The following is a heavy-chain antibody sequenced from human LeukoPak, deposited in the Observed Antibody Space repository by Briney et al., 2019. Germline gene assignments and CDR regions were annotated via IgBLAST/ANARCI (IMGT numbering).Heavy chain of an antibody. Sequence: GASVKVSCKASGGTFSSYAISWVRQAPGQGLEWMGWISAYNGNTNYAQKLQGRVTMTTDTSTSTAYMELRSLRSDDTAMYYCARRAQWELHAFDIWGQGTMVTVSS. J-gene: IGHJ3*02. CDR3: ARRAQWELHAFDI. V-gene: IGHV1-18*01. CDR1: GGTFSSYA. D-gene: IGHD1-26*01. CDR2: ISAYNGNT.